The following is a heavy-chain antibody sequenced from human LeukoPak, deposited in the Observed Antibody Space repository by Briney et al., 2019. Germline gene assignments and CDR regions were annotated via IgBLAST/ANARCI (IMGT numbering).Heavy chain of an antibody. CDR2: IYYSVST. Sequence: PSETLSLTCTVSGGSISSYYWSWIRQPPGKGLEWIGYIYYSVSTNYNPSLKSRVTISVDPSKNQFPLKLSSVTAADTAVYYCAREETANNWFDPWGQGTLVTVSS. J-gene: IGHJ5*02. CDR3: AREETANNWFDP. D-gene: IGHD5-24*01. V-gene: IGHV4-59*01. CDR1: GGSISSYY.